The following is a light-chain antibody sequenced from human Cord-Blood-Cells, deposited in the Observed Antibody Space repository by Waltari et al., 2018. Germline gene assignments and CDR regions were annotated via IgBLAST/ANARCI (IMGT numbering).Light chain of an antibody. CDR2: WAS. Sequence: DIVMTQSPDSLAVSLGARASIKCKYSPSVLYRSNYKNYLAWYHQKPGQPPKLLIYWASTREAGVPDRFSGSGSGTDFTLPISGLQAEDEAVYYCQQYYSTPYTFGQGTKLEIK. CDR3: QQYYSTPYT. CDR1: PSVLYRSNYKNY. J-gene: IGKJ2*01. V-gene: IGKV4-1*01.